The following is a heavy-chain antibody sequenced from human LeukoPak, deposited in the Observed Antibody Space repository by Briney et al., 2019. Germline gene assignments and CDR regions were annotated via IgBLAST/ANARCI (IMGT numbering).Heavy chain of an antibody. V-gene: IGHV1-69*13. CDR2: IIPIFGTA. J-gene: IGHJ4*02. D-gene: IGHD3-16*01. CDR1: GGTFSSYA. Sequence: SVKVSCKASGGTFSSYAISWARQAPGQGLEWMGGIIPIFGTANYAQKFQGRVTITADESTSTAYMELSSLRSEDTAVYYCARGSYALQPFDYWGQGTLVTVSS. CDR3: ARGSYALQPFDY.